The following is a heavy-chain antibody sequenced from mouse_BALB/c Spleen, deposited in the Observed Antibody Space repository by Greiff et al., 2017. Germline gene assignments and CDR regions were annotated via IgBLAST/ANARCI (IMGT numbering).Heavy chain of an antibody. J-gene: IGHJ2*01. CDR1: GFTFSDYY. V-gene: IGHV5-4*02. D-gene: IGHD2-1*01. CDR3: ARGGYGNAFDY. Sequence: EVKLMESGGGLVKPGGSLKLSCAASGFTFSDYYMNWVRQTPEKRLEWVATISDGGSYTYYPDSVKGRFTISRDNAKNNLYLQMSSLKSEDTAMYYCARGGYGNAFDYWGQGTTLTVSS. CDR2: ISDGGSYT.